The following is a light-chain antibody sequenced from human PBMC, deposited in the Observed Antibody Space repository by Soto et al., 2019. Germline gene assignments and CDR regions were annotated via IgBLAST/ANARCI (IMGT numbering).Light chain of an antibody. V-gene: IGLV2-11*01. Sequence: QSVLTQPRSVSGSPGQSVTISCTGTSSDVGGYNYVSWYQQHPGKAPKLLIYDVSKRPSGVPDRFSGSKSGNTASLTISGLQAEDEADYYGCSYAGSYTLGVFGTGTKGTV. CDR2: DVS. CDR3: CSYAGSYTLGV. J-gene: IGLJ1*01. CDR1: SSDVGGYNY.